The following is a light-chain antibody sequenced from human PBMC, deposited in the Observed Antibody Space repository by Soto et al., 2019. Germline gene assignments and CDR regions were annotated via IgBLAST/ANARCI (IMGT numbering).Light chain of an antibody. Sequence: QSALIQPASVSGSPGQSITISCTGTSSDVGGYNYVSWYQQNPGKAPKLMIYEVSNRPSGVSNRFSGFKSGSTASLIISGLQAEDEADYYCSSYTTSNTLVFGGGTKLTVL. CDR1: SSDVGGYNY. V-gene: IGLV2-14*01. CDR3: SSYTTSNTLV. J-gene: IGLJ2*01. CDR2: EVS.